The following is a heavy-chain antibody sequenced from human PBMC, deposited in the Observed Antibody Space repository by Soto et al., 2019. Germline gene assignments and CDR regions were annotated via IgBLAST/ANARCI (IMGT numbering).Heavy chain of an antibody. V-gene: IGHV1-18*01. D-gene: IGHD5-12*01. CDR2: ISAYNGNT. J-gene: IGHJ4*02. Sequence: ASVKVSCKASGYTFTSYGISWVRQAPGQGLEWMGWISAYNGNTNYAQKLQGRVTVTTDTSTSTAYMELRSLRSDDTPFFFCPRTPGIVATNPDYWGPGPLVTVSS. CDR1: GYTFTSYG. CDR3: PRTPGIVATNPDY.